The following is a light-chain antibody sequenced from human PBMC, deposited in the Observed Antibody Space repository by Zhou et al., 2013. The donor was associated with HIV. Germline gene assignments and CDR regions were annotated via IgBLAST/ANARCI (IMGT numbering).Light chain of an antibody. CDR3: QKYNSALRT. J-gene: IGKJ1*01. CDR1: QSIDGW. Sequence: DIQMTQSPSTLSASVGDRVTITCRASQSIDGWLAWYQQKPGKAPKLLINKASSLESGVPARFSGSGSGTEFTLTISSLQPDDFATYYCQKYNSALRTFGQGTEGGN. V-gene: IGKV1-5*03. CDR2: KAS.